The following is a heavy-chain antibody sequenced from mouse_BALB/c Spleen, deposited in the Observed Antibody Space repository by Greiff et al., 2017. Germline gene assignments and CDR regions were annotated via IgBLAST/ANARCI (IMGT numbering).Heavy chain of an antibody. J-gene: IGHJ4*01. V-gene: IGHV1S137*01. CDR2: ISTYYGDA. Sequence: VQLVESGAELVRPGVSVKISCKGSGYTFTDYAMHWVKQSHAKSLEWIGVISTYYGDASYNQKFKGKATMTVDKSSSTAYMELARLTSEDSAIYYCARSNQGAMDYWGQGTSVTVSS. CDR3: ARSNQGAMDY. CDR1: GYTFTDYA.